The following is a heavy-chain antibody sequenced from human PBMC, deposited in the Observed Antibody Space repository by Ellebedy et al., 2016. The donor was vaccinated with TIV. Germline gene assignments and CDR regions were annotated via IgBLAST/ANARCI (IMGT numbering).Heavy chain of an antibody. Sequence: GESLKISCAASGFTFSSYWMSWVRQAPGKGLEWVANIKQDGTEKYYVDSVKGRFTISRDNAKNSLYLQVDSLRDEDTAVYYCARGGGSGTYYSFDYWGRGTLVTVSS. CDR2: IKQDGTEK. CDR1: GFTFSSYW. D-gene: IGHD3-10*01. CDR3: ARGGGSGTYYSFDY. V-gene: IGHV3-7*01. J-gene: IGHJ4*02.